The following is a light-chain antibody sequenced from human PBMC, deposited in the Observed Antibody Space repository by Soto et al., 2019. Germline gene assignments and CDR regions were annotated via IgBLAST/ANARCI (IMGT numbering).Light chain of an antibody. V-gene: IGKV3-15*01. CDR3: QQYYHLSPLT. CDR1: RSVSST. Sequence: ETVMTQSPATLSVSPGKRATLSCRASRSVSSTLAWYQQKPGQAPRLLIYGASTRATCIPARFSGGGSGTEFTLTISSLQSEDSAVYHCQQYYHLSPLTFGGGTKVEIK. CDR2: GAS. J-gene: IGKJ4*02.